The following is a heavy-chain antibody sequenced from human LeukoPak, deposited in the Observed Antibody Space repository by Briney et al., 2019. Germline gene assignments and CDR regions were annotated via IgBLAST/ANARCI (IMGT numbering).Heavy chain of an antibody. CDR3: AREAVVAATSSYFFYYYGMDV. CDR2: INPNSGGT. V-gene: IGHV1-2*02. D-gene: IGHD2-15*01. Sequence: ASVKVSCKASGHTFTGYYMNWVRQAPGQGLEWMGWINPNSGGTNYAQKFQGRVTMTRDTSISTAYMELSRLRSDDTAVYYCAREAVVAATSSYFFYYYGMDVWGQGTTVTVSS. CDR1: GHTFTGYY. J-gene: IGHJ6*02.